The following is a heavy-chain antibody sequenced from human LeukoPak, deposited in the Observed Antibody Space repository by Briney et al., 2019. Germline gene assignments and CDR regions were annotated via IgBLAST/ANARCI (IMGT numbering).Heavy chain of an antibody. CDR1: GFTFSSYS. D-gene: IGHD4-23*01. CDR3: ARATRGTTVVTPVVY. V-gene: IGHV3-21*01. Sequence: GGSLRLSCAASGFTFSSYSMNWVRQAPGKGLEWVSSISSSSSYIYYADSVKGRFTISRDNAKNSLYLQMNSLRAEDTAVYYCARATRGTTVVTPVVYWGQGTLVTVSS. CDR2: ISSSSSYI. J-gene: IGHJ4*02.